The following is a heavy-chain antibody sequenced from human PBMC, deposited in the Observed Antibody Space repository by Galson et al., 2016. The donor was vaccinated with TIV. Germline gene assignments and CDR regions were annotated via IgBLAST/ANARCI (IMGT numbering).Heavy chain of an antibody. CDR2: IWYDGSHT. J-gene: IGHJ4*02. Sequence: SLRLSCATSGFTFSRYGMHWVRQAPGKGLEWVAAIWYDGSHTYYGDSVKGRFTISRDNSKNTLYLQMNSLRAEDTAVYYCASGSNYGDFGGPEFDYWGRGTLVTVSS. D-gene: IGHD4-17*01. V-gene: IGHV3-33*01. CDR1: GFTFSRYG. CDR3: ASGSNYGDFGGPEFDY.